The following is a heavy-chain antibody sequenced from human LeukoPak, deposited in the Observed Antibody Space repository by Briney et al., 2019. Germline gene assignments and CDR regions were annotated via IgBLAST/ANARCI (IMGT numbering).Heavy chain of an antibody. D-gene: IGHD5-18*01. Sequence: SVKVSCKASGGTFSSYAISWVRQAPGKGLEWMGRIIPIFGIANYAQKFEGRVTITADKSTSTAYMELSSQRSEDTAVYYCASPGGYSYGRDGFDYWGQGTLVTVSS. CDR1: GGTFSSYA. V-gene: IGHV1-69*04. CDR3: ASPGGYSYGRDGFDY. J-gene: IGHJ4*02. CDR2: IIPIFGIA.